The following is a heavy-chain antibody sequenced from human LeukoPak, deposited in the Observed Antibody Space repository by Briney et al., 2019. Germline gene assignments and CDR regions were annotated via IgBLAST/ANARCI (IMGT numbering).Heavy chain of an antibody. J-gene: IGHJ4*02. CDR3: AREYCSSTSCSDY. Sequence: SETLSLTCTVSGGSISSGDYYWSWIRQPPGKGLEWIGYIYYSGSTYYNPSLKSRVTISVDTSKNQFSLKLSSVTAADTAVYYCAREYCSSTSCSDYWGQGTLVTVSS. CDR2: IYYSGST. D-gene: IGHD2-2*01. V-gene: IGHV4-30-4*08. CDR1: GGSISSGDYY.